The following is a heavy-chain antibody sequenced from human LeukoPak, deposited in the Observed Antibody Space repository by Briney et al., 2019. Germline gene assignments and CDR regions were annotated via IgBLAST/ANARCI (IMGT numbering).Heavy chain of an antibody. D-gene: IGHD6-13*01. V-gene: IGHV4-34*01. CDR1: GGSFSGYY. CDR3: ARAAYSRKNDY. Sequence: SETLSLTCAVYGGSFSGYYWSWIRQPPGKGLEWIGEINHSGSTNYNPSLKSRVTISVDTSKNQFSLKLSSVTAADTAVYYCARAAYSRKNDYWGQGTLVTVSS. J-gene: IGHJ4*02. CDR2: INHSGST.